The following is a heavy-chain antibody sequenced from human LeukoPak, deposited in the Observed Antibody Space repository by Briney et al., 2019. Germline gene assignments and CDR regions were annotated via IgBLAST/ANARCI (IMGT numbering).Heavy chain of an antibody. J-gene: IGHJ4*02. Sequence: GGSLRLSCAASGFGFSSYWMNWVRQAPGKGLEWVANIKPDGSDKYYVDSVKGRFTISRDNAKNSLYLQMNSLRAEDTAVYYCTAGALGYWGRGTLINVSS. CDR3: TAGALGY. V-gene: IGHV3-7*01. CDR2: IKPDGSDK. D-gene: IGHD3-16*01. CDR1: GFGFSSYW.